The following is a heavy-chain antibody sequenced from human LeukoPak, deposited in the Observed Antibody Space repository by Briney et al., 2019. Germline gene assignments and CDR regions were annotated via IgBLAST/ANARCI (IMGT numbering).Heavy chain of an antibody. J-gene: IGHJ6*02. Sequence: GGSLRLSCAASGFTFSSYAMSWVRQAPGKGLEWVAVISYDGSNKYYVDSVKGRFTISRDNSKNTLYLQLNSLRAEDTAVYYCAKGTGPFYYGMDAWGQGTTVTVSS. D-gene: IGHD2-8*02. CDR3: AKGTGPFYYGMDA. CDR2: ISYDGSNK. V-gene: IGHV3-30*18. CDR1: GFTFSSYA.